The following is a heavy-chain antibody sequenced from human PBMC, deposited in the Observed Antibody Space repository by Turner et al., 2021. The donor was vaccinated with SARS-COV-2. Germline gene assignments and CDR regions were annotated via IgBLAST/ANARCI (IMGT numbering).Heavy chain of an antibody. CDR2: VSSSGGTI. V-gene: IGHV3-48*03. D-gene: IGHD6-6*01. CDR3: AREYSSSSGKAFDY. CDR1: GSTFSNYE. J-gene: IGHJ4*02. Sequence: EVQLVESGGGLVQPGGSLRLSCAAAGSTFSNYEMNWVRQAPGKGLDWVSYVSSSGGTICYADSVKGRFNISRDNAKNYLYLQMNSLRAEDTAVYYCAREYSSSSGKAFDYWGQGTLVTVSS.